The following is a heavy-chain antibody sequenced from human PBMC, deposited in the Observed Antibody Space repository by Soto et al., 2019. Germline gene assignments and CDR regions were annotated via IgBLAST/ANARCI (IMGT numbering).Heavy chain of an antibody. J-gene: IGHJ4*02. CDR1: GYTFTGYY. Sequence: GASVKVSCKASGYTFTGYYMHCVRQAPGQGLEWMGWINPNSGGTNYAQKFQGWVTMTRDTSISTAYMELSRLRSDDTAVYYCAREGLVDTDMVAPVLGYWGQGTLVTLSS. D-gene: IGHD5-18*01. V-gene: IGHV1-2*04. CDR2: INPNSGGT. CDR3: AREGLVDTDMVAPVLGY.